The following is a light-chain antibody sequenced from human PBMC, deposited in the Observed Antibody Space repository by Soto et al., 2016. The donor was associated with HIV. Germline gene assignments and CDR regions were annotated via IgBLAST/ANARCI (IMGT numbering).Light chain of an antibody. Sequence: DIQMTQFPSSVSASVGDRVTITCRASQGISSWLVWYQQQPGKAPKLLIYAASNLESGVPSRFSGSGSGTDFTLTISSLQPEDFATYYCQQANSFPLTFGGGTKVEIK. V-gene: IGKV1-12*01. J-gene: IGKJ4*01. CDR1: QGISSW. CDR3: QQANSFPLT. CDR2: AAS.